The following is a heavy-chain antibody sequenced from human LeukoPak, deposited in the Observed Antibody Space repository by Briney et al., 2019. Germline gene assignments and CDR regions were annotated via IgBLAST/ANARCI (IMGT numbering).Heavy chain of an antibody. CDR1: GFTFSSYA. Sequence: PGGSLRLSCAASGFTFSSYAMSWVRQAPGKGLEWVSAISGSGGSTYYADSVKGRFTISRDNAKNSLYLQMNSLRAEDTAVYYCARDAAMANDYWGQGTPVTVSS. CDR2: ISGSGGST. J-gene: IGHJ4*02. D-gene: IGHD5-18*01. V-gene: IGHV3-23*01. CDR3: ARDAAMANDY.